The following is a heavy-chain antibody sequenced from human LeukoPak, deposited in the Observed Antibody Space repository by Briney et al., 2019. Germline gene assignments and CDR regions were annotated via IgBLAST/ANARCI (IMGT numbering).Heavy chain of an antibody. Sequence: PSQTLSLTCTVSGGSISSYYWTWIRQPAGKGLEYLGRIHASGNTYYNPSLNSRVAISIDTSKNQFSLKVSSVAAADTAVYYCARDLGCGYYFYYYLDVWGKGTTVTVSS. CDR3: ARDLGCGYYFYYYLDV. CDR1: GGSISSYY. J-gene: IGHJ6*03. D-gene: IGHD3/OR15-3a*01. V-gene: IGHV4-61*02. CDR2: IHASGNT.